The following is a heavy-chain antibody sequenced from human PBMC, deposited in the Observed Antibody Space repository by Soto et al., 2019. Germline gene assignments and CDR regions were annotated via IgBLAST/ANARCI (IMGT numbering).Heavy chain of an antibody. Sequence: PGGSLRLSCAASGFTFSRYWMNWVRQAPGKGLEWVANIKQDGTEKNYVDSVKGRFTISRDNARKSLYLQMDSLRAEDTAVYFCARGDTPMTTGMDSFDIWGQATMATVS. J-gene: IGHJ3*02. CDR2: IKQDGTEK. V-gene: IGHV3-7*01. CDR3: ARGDTPMTTGMDSFDI. D-gene: IGHD5-18*01. CDR1: GFTFSRYW.